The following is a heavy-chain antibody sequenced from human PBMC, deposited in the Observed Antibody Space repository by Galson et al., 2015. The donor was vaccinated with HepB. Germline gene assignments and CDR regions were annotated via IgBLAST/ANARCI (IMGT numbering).Heavy chain of an antibody. Sequence: SLRLSCAASGFTFSSYAMSWVRQAPGKGLEWVSAISGSGGSTYYADSVKGRFTISRDNSKNTLYLQMNSLSSEDTAVYSCAKEGQWGSAPTEWYFDYWGQGTLVTVSS. J-gene: IGHJ4*02. CDR2: ISGSGGST. CDR3: AKEGQWGSAPTEWYFDY. CDR1: GFTFSSYA. V-gene: IGHV3-23*01. D-gene: IGHD6-19*01.